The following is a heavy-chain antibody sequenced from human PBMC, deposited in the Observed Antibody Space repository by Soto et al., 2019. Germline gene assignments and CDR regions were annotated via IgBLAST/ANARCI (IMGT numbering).Heavy chain of an antibody. CDR2: IYWDDDK. D-gene: IGHD5-12*01. V-gene: IGHV2-5*02. Sequence: QITLKESGPTLVKPTQTLTLTCTFSGFSLSASGVGVGWIRQPPGKALEWLALIYWDDDKYYSPSLKSRLTITKDTSKNQVVLTPTNMDPVDTATYYCAHRRSGHFDYGGQGALVTVSS. CDR1: GFSLSASGVG. CDR3: AHRRSGHFDY. J-gene: IGHJ4*02.